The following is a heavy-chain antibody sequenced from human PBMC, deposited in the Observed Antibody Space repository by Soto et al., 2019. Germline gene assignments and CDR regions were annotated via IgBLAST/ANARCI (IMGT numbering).Heavy chain of an antibody. J-gene: IGHJ3*02. Sequence: ASVKVSCKASGYTFTGYYMHWVRQAPGQGLEWMGWINPNSGGTNYAQKFQGWVTMTRDTSISTAYMELSRLRSDDTAVYYCATRGGLGDGYKRGAFDIWGQGTMVTVSS. D-gene: IGHD5-12*01. CDR1: GYTFTGYY. CDR2: INPNSGGT. CDR3: ATRGGLGDGYKRGAFDI. V-gene: IGHV1-2*04.